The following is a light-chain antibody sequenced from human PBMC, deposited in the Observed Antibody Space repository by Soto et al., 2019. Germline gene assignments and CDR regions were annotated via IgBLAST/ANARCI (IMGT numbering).Light chain of an antibody. J-gene: IGKJ3*01. CDR3: QQYGRSPRFA. CDR1: QSVSSIY. V-gene: IGKV3-20*01. CDR2: GAL. Sequence: IVLTQSPGTLSLSPLERATLSCRASQSVSSIYLAWYQQQPGQAPRLLIYGALSRATGIPDRFSGSGSGTDFTLTISRLEPEDCAVYYCQQYGRSPRFAFGPGTKVDI.